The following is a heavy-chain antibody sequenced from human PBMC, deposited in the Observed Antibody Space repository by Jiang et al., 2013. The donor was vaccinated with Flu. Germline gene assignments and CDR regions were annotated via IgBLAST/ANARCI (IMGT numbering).Heavy chain of an antibody. CDR3: ARNSGDYWNYFDY. CDR1: GYRFSNYW. D-gene: IGHD1-26*01. V-gene: IGHV5-51*01. CDR2: IYPGDSDT. J-gene: IGHJ4*02. Sequence: GAEVKKPGESLKISCKVSGYRFSNYWIGWVRQMPGKGPEWMGIIYPGDSDTRYSPSFQGQVTISADESMSTAYLHWXSLKASDTAIYYCARNSGDYWNYFDYWGQGTLVTVSS.